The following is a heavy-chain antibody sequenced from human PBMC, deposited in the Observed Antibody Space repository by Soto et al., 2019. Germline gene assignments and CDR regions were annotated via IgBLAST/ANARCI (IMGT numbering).Heavy chain of an antibody. CDR2: IIPFYGTA. CDR3: ARDLGGCSAGSCRYNWLDS. V-gene: IGHV1-69*06. Sequence: QVQLVQSGAEVKKPGSSVKVSCKASGDTFTKYAISWVRQAPGQGLEWMGGIIPFYGTAHYAEKFQDRVTIIADTSTSTGDMELSSLRPEDTAVYYCARDLGGCSAGSCRYNWLDSWGQGTLVTVSS. J-gene: IGHJ5*01. CDR1: GDTFTKYA. D-gene: IGHD2-15*01.